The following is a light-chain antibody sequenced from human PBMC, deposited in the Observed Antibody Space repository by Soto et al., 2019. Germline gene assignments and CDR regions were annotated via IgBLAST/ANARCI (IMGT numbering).Light chain of an antibody. V-gene: IGKV1-6*01. CDR2: TAS. Sequence: AIQMTQSPSSLSASVGDRVSISCRASQDIKNDLGWFQQKPGEAPNLLIYTASRLQTGVPSRFSGSGSGTDFTLTISGLQPEDFATYYCLQDYDFPYTFGQGTKLEIK. J-gene: IGKJ2*01. CDR3: LQDYDFPYT. CDR1: QDIKND.